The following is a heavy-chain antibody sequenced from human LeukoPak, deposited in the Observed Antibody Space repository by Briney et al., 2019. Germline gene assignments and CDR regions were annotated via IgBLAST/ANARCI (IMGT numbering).Heavy chain of an antibody. CDR2: ISYDGSNK. D-gene: IGHD3-16*01. Sequence: GGSLRLFCAASGFTFSSYAMHWVRQAPGKGLEWVAVISYDGSNKYYADSVKGRFTISRDNSKNTLYLQMNSLRAEDTAVYYCAKQRYGGEDYWGQGTLVTVSS. CDR3: AKQRYGGEDY. CDR1: GFTFSSYA. J-gene: IGHJ4*02. V-gene: IGHV3-30-3*02.